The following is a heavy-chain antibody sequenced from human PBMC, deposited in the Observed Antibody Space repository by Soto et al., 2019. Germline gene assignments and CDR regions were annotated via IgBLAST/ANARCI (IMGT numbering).Heavy chain of an antibody. V-gene: IGHV4-59*01. CDR2: IHYSGST. CDR3: ARGGLAARKGRWFDP. J-gene: IGHJ5*02. D-gene: IGHD6-6*01. CDR1: GGSINSYY. Sequence: SETLSLTCTDSGGSINSYYWGWIRQPPGKGLEWIGYIHYSGSTNYNPSLKSRVTISIDTPKNQFSLKVNSMTAADTAVYYCARGGLAARKGRWFDPWGQGTLVTVSS.